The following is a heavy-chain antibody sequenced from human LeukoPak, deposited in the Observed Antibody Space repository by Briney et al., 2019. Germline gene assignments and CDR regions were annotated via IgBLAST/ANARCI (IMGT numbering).Heavy chain of an antibody. Sequence: PSETLSLTCAVYGGSFSGYYWSWIRQPPGKGLEWIGEINHSGSTNYNPSLKSRVTISVDTSKNQFSLKLSSVTAADTAVYYCARGRRAAGTRNWFDPWGQGTLVTVSS. D-gene: IGHD6-13*01. CDR3: ARGRRAAGTRNWFDP. J-gene: IGHJ5*02. CDR1: GGSFSGYY. CDR2: INHSGST. V-gene: IGHV4-34*01.